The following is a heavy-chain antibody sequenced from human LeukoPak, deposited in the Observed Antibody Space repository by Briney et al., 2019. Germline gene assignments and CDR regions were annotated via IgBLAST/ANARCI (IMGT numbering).Heavy chain of an antibody. CDR2: IDPSDSYT. D-gene: IGHD2-15*01. CDR3: ARQNIVVVVAATPHYYYGMDV. V-gene: IGHV5-10-1*01. Sequence: GEPLKISCKGSGYSFTSYWISWVRQMPGKGLEWMGRIDPSDSYTNYSPSFQGHVTISADKSISTAYLQWSSLKASDTAMYYCARQNIVVVVAATPHYYYGMDVWGQGTTVTVSS. CDR1: GYSFTSYW. J-gene: IGHJ6*02.